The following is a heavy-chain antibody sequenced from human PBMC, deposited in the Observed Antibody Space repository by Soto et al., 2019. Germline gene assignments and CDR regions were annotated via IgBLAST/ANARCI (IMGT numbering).Heavy chain of an antibody. V-gene: IGHV1-18*01. Sequence: ASVKVSCKASGYTFTSYGISWVRQATGQGLEWMGWISAYNGNTNYAQKLQGRVTMTTDTSTSTAYMELRSLRSDDTAVYYCARGPPTWIQLWAEENWFDPWGHGTLVTVSS. D-gene: IGHD5-18*01. CDR3: ARGPPTWIQLWAEENWFDP. CDR2: ISAYNGNT. J-gene: IGHJ5*02. CDR1: GYTFTSYG.